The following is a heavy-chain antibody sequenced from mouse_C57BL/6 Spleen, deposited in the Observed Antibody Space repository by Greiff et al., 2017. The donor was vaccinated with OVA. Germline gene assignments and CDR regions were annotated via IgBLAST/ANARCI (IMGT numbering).Heavy chain of an antibody. CDR3: ARWSFDY. J-gene: IGHJ2*01. V-gene: IGHV1-19*01. Sequence: EVKLQESGPVLVKPGASVKMSCKASGYTFTDYYMNWVKQSHGKSLEWIGVINPYNGGTSYNQKFKGKATLTVDKSSSTAYMELNSLTSEDSAVYYCARWSFDYWGQGTTLTVSS. CDR2: INPYNGGT. CDR1: GYTFTDYY.